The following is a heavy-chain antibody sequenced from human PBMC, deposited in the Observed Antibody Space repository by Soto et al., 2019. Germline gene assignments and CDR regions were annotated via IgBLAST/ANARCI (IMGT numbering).Heavy chain of an antibody. J-gene: IGHJ4*02. CDR2: ISTYNGNT. CDR3: ARGIGQPLDS. Sequence: QVQLVQSGAEVKKPGASVKVSCKASGYTFTSYDLSWVRQAPGQGLECMGWISTYNGNTNYAQKLQGRVTMTTDTSTSTAYMDLRSLRSDDTAASYCARGIGQPLDSWGQGTLVTVSS. D-gene: IGHD3-10*01. V-gene: IGHV1-18*01. CDR1: GYTFTSYD.